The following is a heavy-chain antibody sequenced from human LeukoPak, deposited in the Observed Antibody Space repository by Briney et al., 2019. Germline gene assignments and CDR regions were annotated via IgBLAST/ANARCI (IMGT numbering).Heavy chain of an antibody. J-gene: IGHJ4*02. V-gene: IGHV1-18*01. CDR3: ARDTNYYDSSGYPDY. CDR2: ISAYNGNT. CDR1: GYTLFSYG. Sequence: ASVKVSCKASGYTLFSYGISWVRQAPGQGLEWMGWISAYNGNTNYAQKLQGRVTMTTDTSTSTAYMELRSLRSDDTAVYYCARDTNYYDSSGYPDYWGQGTLVTVSS. D-gene: IGHD3-22*01.